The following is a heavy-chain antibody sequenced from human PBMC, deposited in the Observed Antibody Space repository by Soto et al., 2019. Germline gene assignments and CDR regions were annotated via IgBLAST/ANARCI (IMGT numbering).Heavy chain of an antibody. V-gene: IGHV1-8*01. CDR2: MNPKSGHT. CDR3: ASDMSTT. J-gene: IGHJ5*02. D-gene: IGHD2-2*01. Sequence: QVQLVQSGAEAKKPGASVKVSCKASGYTFTSHDINWMRQATGQGLEWMGWMNPKSGHTNYAQKFQGRVNMTRDTSISTAYMELTNLRSEDTAIYYCASDMSTTWGQGTLVTVSS. CDR1: GYTFTSHD.